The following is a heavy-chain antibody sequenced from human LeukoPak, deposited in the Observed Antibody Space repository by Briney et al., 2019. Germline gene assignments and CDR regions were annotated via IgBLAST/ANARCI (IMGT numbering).Heavy chain of an antibody. Sequence: PGESLKISCKASGYSFISYWIAWVRQMPGKGLEWMGVIYPDDFDTRYSPSFQGQVTISADKSISTAFLQWSSLKASDTAIYYCARHGKLSASRNWFDPWGQGTLVTVSS. CDR2: IYPDDFDT. CDR1: GYSFISYW. J-gene: IGHJ5*02. CDR3: ARHGKLSASRNWFDP. V-gene: IGHV5-51*01. D-gene: IGHD1-26*01.